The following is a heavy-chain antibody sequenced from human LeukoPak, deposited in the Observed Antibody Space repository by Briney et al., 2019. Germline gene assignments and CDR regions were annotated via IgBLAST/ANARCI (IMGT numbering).Heavy chain of an antibody. J-gene: IGHJ4*02. CDR2: ISSSGSTI. CDR1: GFTFSSYE. D-gene: IGHD4-17*01. V-gene: IGHV3-48*03. Sequence: GGSLRLSCAASGFTFSSYEMNWVRQAPAKGLEWVPYISSSGSTIYYADSVKGRFTISRDNAKNSLNLQMNSLRAEDTAVYYCARSTNTPNYGDYNFDYWGQGTLVTVSS. CDR3: ARSTNTPNYGDYNFDY.